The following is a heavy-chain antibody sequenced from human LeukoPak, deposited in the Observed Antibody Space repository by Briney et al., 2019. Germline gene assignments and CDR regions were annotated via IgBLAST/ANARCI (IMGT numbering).Heavy chain of an antibody. J-gene: IGHJ6*03. V-gene: IGHV1-2*02. CDR1: GYTFTGYY. CDR2: INPNSGGT. Sequence: ASVKVSCKASGYTFTGYYMHWMRQAPGQGLEWMGWINPNSGGTNYAQKFQGRVTMTRDTSISTAYMELSRLRSDDTAVYYCARELQGYYYYMDVWGKGTTVTVSS. D-gene: IGHD4-11*01. CDR3: ARELQGYYYYMDV.